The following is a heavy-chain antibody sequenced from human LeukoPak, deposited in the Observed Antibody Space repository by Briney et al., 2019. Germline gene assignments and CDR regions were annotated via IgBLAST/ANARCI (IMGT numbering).Heavy chain of an antibody. Sequence: PGRSLRLSCAASGFTFSSYAMHWVRQAPGKGLEWVAVTSYDESNKYYADSVKGRFTISRDNSKNTLYLQMNSLRGEDTAVYYCARVVVSSSSDYFDYWGQGTLVTVSS. V-gene: IGHV3-30*04. J-gene: IGHJ4*02. CDR1: GFTFSSYA. CDR2: TSYDESNK. CDR3: ARVVVSSSSDYFDY. D-gene: IGHD6-6*01.